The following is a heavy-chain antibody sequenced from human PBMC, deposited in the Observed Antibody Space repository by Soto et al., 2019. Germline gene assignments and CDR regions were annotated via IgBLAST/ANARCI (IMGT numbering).Heavy chain of an antibody. CDR1: GFTFSNAW. CDR3: TTDFALGPYYYDSSGYLFSDYYYGMDV. V-gene: IGHV3-15*01. CDR2: IKSKTDGGTT. J-gene: IGHJ6*02. Sequence: EVQLVESGGGLVKPGGSLRLSCAASGFTFSNAWMSWVRQAPGKGLEWVGRIKSKTDGGTTDYAAPVKGRFTISRDDSKNTLYLQMNSLKTEDTAVYYCTTDFALGPYYYDSSGYLFSDYYYGMDVWGQGTTVTVSS. D-gene: IGHD3-22*01.